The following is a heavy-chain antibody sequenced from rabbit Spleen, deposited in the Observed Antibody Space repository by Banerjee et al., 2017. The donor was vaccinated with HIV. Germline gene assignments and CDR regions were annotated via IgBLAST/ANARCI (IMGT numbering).Heavy chain of an antibody. D-gene: IGHD1-1*01. V-gene: IGHV1S40*01. CDR3: ARNYVNAFDP. CDR1: GIDFSSKYY. Sequence: QSLEESGGDLVKPGASLTLTCKASGIDFSSKYYMCWVRQAPGKGLELIACIYVGDGSTDYASWAKGRFTIVKTSSTTVTLQMTSLTAADTATYFCARNYVNAFDPWGPGTLVTVS. J-gene: IGHJ2*01. CDR2: IYVGDGST.